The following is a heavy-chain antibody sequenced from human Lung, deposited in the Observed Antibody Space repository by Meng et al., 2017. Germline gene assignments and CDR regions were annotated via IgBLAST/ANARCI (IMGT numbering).Heavy chain of an antibody. CDR1: GGSISRSNW. CDR3: ARRGLWLDPQNFDY. V-gene: IGHV4-4*02. Sequence: PLPEPGPGLVKPSGTLSLTCAVSGGSISRSNWWSWVRQPPGKELEWIGEIYHSGSTNYNPSLKSRVTISVDKSKNQFSLKLSSVTAADTAVYYCARRGLWLDPQNFDYWGQGTLVTVSS. J-gene: IGHJ4*02. CDR2: IYHSGST. D-gene: IGHD6-19*01.